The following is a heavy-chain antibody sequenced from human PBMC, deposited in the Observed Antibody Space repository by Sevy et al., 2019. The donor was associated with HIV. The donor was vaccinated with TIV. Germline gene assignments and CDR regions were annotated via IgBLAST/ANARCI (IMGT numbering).Heavy chain of an antibody. Sequence: GGSLRLSCVASGFTLNSYWMHWVRRAPGKGLEWVASRKQDGSVKYYVDSVKGRFTISRDNARNLLYLQMNSLRVEDTAPYYCVRAIAADGSFWGQGTLVTVSS. D-gene: IGHD6-13*01. J-gene: IGHJ4*02. CDR1: GFTLNSYW. CDR2: RKQDGSVK. CDR3: VRAIAADGSF. V-gene: IGHV3-7*01.